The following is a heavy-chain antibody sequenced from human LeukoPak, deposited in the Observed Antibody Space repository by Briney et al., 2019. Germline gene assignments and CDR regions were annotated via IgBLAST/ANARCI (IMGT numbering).Heavy chain of an antibody. CDR2: IGGSDGST. CDR1: GFTFSSYA. Sequence: LPGGSLRLSCAVSGFTFSSYAMSWVRQAPGKGLEWVSAIGGSDGSTYYADSVKGRFTISRDNSKNTLYLQMNSLRAEDTAVYYCAKDRGIAVAGSFDYWGQGTLVTVSS. V-gene: IGHV3-23*01. CDR3: AKDRGIAVAGSFDY. D-gene: IGHD6-19*01. J-gene: IGHJ4*02.